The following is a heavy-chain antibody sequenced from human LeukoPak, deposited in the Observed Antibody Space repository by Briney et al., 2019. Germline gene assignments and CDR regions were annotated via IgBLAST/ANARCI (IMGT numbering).Heavy chain of an antibody. CDR1: GYSISSGYY. V-gene: IGHV4-38-2*02. CDR3: ARDCSGGTCYAFDI. CDR2: VLHSGSS. D-gene: IGHD2-15*01. Sequence: SETLSLTCVVSGYSISSGYYWGWIRQPPGKGLEGIGSVLHSGSSYNNPSLKSRVTISIDTSKNQFSLKLSSVTATDTAVYYCARDCSGGTCYAFDIWGQGTMVTVSS. J-gene: IGHJ3*02.